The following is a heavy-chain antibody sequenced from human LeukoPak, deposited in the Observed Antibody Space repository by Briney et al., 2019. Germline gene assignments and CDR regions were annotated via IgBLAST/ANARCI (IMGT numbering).Heavy chain of an antibody. D-gene: IGHD4/OR15-4a*01. CDR2: ISSSSSYI. Sequence: GGSLGLSCAASGFTFSSYSMNLVRQAPGKGLEWVSSISSSSSYIYYADSVKGRFTISRDNSKNTLYLQMNSLRAEDTAVYYCAVLRLDRVHWGQGTLVTVSS. J-gene: IGHJ4*02. CDR3: AVLRLDRVH. V-gene: IGHV3-21*04. CDR1: GFTFSSYS.